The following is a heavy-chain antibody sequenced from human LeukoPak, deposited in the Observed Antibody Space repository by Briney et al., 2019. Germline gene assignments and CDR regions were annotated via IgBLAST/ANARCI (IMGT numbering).Heavy chain of an antibody. CDR3: AKDYGYSSSWYDY. J-gene: IGHJ4*02. D-gene: IGHD6-13*01. CDR1: GFTFDDYG. Sequence: GGSLRLSCEASGFTFDDYGMHWVRQAPGKGLEWVSSISWNSASVGYVDSVKGRFTISRDNAKKTLYLQMNSLRAEDTALYYCAKDYGYSSSWYDYWGQGTLVTVSS. CDR2: ISWNSASV. V-gene: IGHV3-9*01.